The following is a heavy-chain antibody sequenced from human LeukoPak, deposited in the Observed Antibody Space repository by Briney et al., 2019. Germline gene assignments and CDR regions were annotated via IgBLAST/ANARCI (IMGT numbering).Heavy chain of an antibody. CDR3: ARRKREVDAFDI. CDR1: GYSFTSYW. D-gene: IGHD1-26*01. J-gene: IGHJ3*02. V-gene: IGHV5-51*01. CDR2: ICPGDSDT. Sequence: GESLKISCKGSGYSFTSYWIAWVRQMPGNGLEWMGIICPGDSDTRYSPSFQGQVTISADRSISTAYLQWSSLKASDTAMYYCARRKREVDAFDIWGQGTMVTVSS.